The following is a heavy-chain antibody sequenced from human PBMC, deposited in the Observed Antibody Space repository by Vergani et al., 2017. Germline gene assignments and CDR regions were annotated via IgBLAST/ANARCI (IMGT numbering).Heavy chain of an antibody. CDR3: ARDGHCSSTSCYTGGIDY. D-gene: IGHD2-2*02. CDR2: IIPSFGTA. V-gene: IGHV1-69*13. Sequence: QVQLVQSGAEVKQPGSSVKVSCKASGGTFSSYAISWVRQAPGQGLEWMGGIIPSFGTANYAQKFQGRVTITADESTSTAYMELSSLRSEDTAVYYCARDGHCSSTSCYTGGIDYWGEGTLVTVSS. CDR1: GGTFSSYA. J-gene: IGHJ4*02.